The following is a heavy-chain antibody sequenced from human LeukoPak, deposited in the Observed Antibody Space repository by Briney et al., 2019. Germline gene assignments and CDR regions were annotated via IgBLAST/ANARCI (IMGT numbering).Heavy chain of an antibody. CDR1: GYTFTGHY. D-gene: IGHD1-1*01. CDR2: INPNSGGT. Sequence: GASVKVSCKASGYTFTGHYMHWVRQAPGQGLEWMGWINPNSGGTNYAQKFQGRVTMTRETSISTAYMELSRLRSDDTAVYYCAKDRARVGTMVDAFDMWGQGTMVTVSS. J-gene: IGHJ3*02. V-gene: IGHV1-2*02. CDR3: AKDRARVGTMVDAFDM.